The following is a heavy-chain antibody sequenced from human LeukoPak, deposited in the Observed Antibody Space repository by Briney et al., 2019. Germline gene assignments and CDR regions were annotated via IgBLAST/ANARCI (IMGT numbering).Heavy chain of an antibody. CDR2: INPNSGGT. D-gene: IGHD1-26*01. J-gene: IGHJ4*02. CDR1: GYTFTGYY. CDR3: ARYGVVGATTVQFDY. Sequence: ASVKVSCKASGYTFTGYYMHWVRQAPGQGLEWMGWINPNSGGTNYAQKFQCRVTMTRDTSISTAYMELSRLRSDDTAVYYCARYGVVGATTVQFDYWGQGTLVTVSS. V-gene: IGHV1-2*02.